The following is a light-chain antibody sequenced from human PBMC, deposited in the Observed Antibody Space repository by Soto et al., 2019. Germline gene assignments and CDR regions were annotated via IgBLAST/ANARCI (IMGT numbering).Light chain of an antibody. Sequence: DIPIAPFPSSLCPPLGPGVTVTCRASESISNWLAWYQQKPGKAPNLLIYKASSLKSGVPLRLSGSGSGTEFTLTINSLQPDDFATYYCQQYDAYWTFGQGTKVDIK. J-gene: IGKJ1*01. V-gene: IGKV1-5*03. CDR2: KAS. CDR3: QQYDAYWT. CDR1: ESISNW.